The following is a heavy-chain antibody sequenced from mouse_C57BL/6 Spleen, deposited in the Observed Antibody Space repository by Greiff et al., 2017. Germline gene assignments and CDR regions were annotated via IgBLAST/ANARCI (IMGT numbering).Heavy chain of an antibody. V-gene: IGHV1-53*01. Sequence: QVQLQQPGTELVQPGASVKLSCKASGYTFTSYCMHWVQQRPGQGLEWIGNINPNYGGTNYNEKFKSKATLTVDKSSSTAYLQLRSLTSEDSAVDNCARVDSYLAWFAVWGTGTLVTVSA. CDR3: ARVDSYLAWFAV. D-gene: IGHD2-12*01. CDR2: INPNYGGT. J-gene: IGHJ3*01. CDR1: GYTFTSYC.